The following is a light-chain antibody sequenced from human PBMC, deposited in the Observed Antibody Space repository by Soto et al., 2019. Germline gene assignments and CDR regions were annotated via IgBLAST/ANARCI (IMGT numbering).Light chain of an antibody. V-gene: IGKV3-15*01. CDR1: QSVSSN. CDR3: QRYNNWPPD. CDR2: GAS. Sequence: EIVMTQSPATLSVSPGERATLSCRTSQSVSSNLAWYQQKPGQAPRLLIYGASTRATGIPARFSGSGSGTEFTLTISRLQSEDFAVYYCQRYNNWPPDFGQGTKLEIK. J-gene: IGKJ2*01.